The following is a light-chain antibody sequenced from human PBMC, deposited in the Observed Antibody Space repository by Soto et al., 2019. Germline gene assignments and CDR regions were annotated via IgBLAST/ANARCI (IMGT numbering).Light chain of an antibody. V-gene: IGKV2-28*01. J-gene: IGKJ1*01. CDR2: LTS. CDR1: QSLLHSDGKTY. CDR3: MQSLQTPPWT. Sequence: DILMTQTPLSLSVTPGQPASISCKSSQSLLHSDGKTYLYWYLQKPGQSPQLLIYLTSIRASGVPDRFSGSGSGTEFTLKISKVEAEDVGVYYCMQSLQTPPWTFGPGTKVDIK.